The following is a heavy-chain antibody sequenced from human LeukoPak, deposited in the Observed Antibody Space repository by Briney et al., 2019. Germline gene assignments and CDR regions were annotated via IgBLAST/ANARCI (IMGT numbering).Heavy chain of an antibody. V-gene: IGHV3-33*01. CDR3: AREESGSLDF. CDR1: GFTFSTYG. J-gene: IGHJ4*02. D-gene: IGHD1-26*01. Sequence: GGSLRLSCAASGFTFSTYGMHWVRQAAGKGLEWVAIIWYDGSNKYYADSVKGRFTISRDISKNTLHLQMNSLRADDTAVYYCAREESGSLDFWGQGTLVTVSS. CDR2: IWYDGSNK.